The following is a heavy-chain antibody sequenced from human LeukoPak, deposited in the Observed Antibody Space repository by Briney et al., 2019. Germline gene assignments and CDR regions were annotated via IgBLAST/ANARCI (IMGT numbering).Heavy chain of an antibody. Sequence: GGSLRLSCAASGFTFSSYSMNWVRQAPGKGLEWVSAISGSGGSTYYADSVKGRFTISRDNSKNTLYLQMNSLRAEDTAVYYCAKKPVVVVAATHIGDAFDIWGQGTMVTVSS. CDR3: AKKPVVVVAATHIGDAFDI. J-gene: IGHJ3*02. CDR1: GFTFSSYS. D-gene: IGHD2-15*01. CDR2: ISGSGGST. V-gene: IGHV3-23*01.